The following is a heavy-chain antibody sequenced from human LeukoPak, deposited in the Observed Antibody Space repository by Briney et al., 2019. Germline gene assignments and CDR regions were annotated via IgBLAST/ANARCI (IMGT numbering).Heavy chain of an antibody. J-gene: IGHJ4*02. V-gene: IGHV3-7*03. CDR3: ARARGGYDFDY. D-gene: IGHD5-12*01. CDR2: IKQDGSEK. Sequence: GGSLRLSCAASRFTFSSYWMSWVRQAPGKGLEWVAHIKQDGSEKYYVDSVKGRFTISRDNAKNSLYLQLNSLRAEDTAVYYCARARGGYDFDYWGQGTLVTVSS. CDR1: RFTFSSYW.